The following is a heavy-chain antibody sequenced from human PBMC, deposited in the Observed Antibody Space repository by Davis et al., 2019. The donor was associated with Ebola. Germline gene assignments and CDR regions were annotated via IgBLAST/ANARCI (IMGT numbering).Heavy chain of an antibody. D-gene: IGHD1-1*01. Sequence: GESLKISCAASGFTFSIYAMNWVRQAPGKGLEWVALISYDGSKKHYADSVKGRFTISRDNSKNTLYLQMNSLRAEDTAVYYCARSFTERYFDYWGQGTVVTVSS. CDR1: GFTFSIYA. V-gene: IGHV3-30-3*01. CDR3: ARSFTERYFDY. J-gene: IGHJ4*02. CDR2: ISYDGSKK.